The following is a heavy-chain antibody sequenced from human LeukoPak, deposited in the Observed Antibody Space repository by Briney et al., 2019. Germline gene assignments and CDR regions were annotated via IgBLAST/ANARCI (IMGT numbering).Heavy chain of an antibody. V-gene: IGHV3-23*01. Sequence: GGPLRLSCAASGFTFSSYAMSWVRQAPGKGLEWVSAISGSGGSTYYADSVKGRFTISRDNSKNTLYLQMNSLRAEDTAVYYCAKGYCSSNSCYFHYWGQGTLVTVSS. CDR2: ISGSGGST. CDR3: AKGYCSSNSCYFHY. D-gene: IGHD2-2*01. CDR1: GFTFSSYA. J-gene: IGHJ4*02.